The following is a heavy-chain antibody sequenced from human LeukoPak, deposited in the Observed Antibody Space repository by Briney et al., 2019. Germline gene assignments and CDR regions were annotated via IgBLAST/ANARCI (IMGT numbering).Heavy chain of an antibody. CDR1: GFTFSSYW. Sequence: PGGSLRLSCAASGFTFSSYWMSWVRQAPGKGLEWVAVISYDGSNKYYADSVKGRFTISRDNSKNTLYLQMNSLRAEDTAVYYCARDGGYDFWSGYFPLDYWGQGTLVTVSS. CDR3: ARDGGYDFWSGYFPLDY. D-gene: IGHD3-3*01. CDR2: ISYDGSNK. V-gene: IGHV3-30-3*01. J-gene: IGHJ4*02.